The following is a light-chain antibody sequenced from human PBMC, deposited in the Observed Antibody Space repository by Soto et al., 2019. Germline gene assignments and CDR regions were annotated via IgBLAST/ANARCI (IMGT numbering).Light chain of an antibody. CDR1: QSVSSNY. CDR3: QQYDTSPRT. Sequence: EVMLTQSPGTLSLSQGERATLSCRASQSVSSNYLAWYQQKSGQAPRLLIYGASNRATGIPDRFSGSGSGTDFTLTIRRLEPEDFAVYYCQQYDTSPRTFGQGTKVEFK. J-gene: IGKJ1*01. V-gene: IGKV3-20*01. CDR2: GAS.